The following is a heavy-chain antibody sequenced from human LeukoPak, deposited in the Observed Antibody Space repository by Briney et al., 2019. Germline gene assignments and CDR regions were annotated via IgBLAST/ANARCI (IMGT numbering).Heavy chain of an antibody. D-gene: IGHD3-16*01. Sequence: SENLSLTCTVSDDSISDYYRGWIRQPPGKGLEWIGYFHNSGTSTYNPSLKSRVTISADTSKNQFSLKLNSLTTADTAVYYCTRDAGWLIDYWGQGTLVTVSS. CDR2: FHNSGTS. V-gene: IGHV4-59*01. J-gene: IGHJ4*02. CDR1: DDSISDYY. CDR3: TRDAGWLIDY.